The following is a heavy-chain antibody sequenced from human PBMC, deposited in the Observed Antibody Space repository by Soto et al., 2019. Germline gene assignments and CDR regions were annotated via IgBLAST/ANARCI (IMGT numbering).Heavy chain of an antibody. CDR2: IYYSGST. CDR1: GGSISSGDYY. D-gene: IGHD3-22*01. J-gene: IGHJ4*02. CDR3: ARESPLGYDSSGYYATFDY. V-gene: IGHV4-30-4*02. Sequence: PSETLSLTCTVSGGSISSGDYYWSWIRQPPGKGLEWIGYIYYSGSTYYNPSLKSRVTISVDTSKNQFSLKLSSVTAADTAVYYCARESPLGYDSSGYYATFDYWGQGTLVTVSS.